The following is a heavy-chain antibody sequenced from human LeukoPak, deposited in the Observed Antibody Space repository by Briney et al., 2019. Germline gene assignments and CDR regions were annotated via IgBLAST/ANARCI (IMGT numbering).Heavy chain of an antibody. J-gene: IGHJ4*02. D-gene: IGHD2-8*01. CDR1: GGSISSYY. CDR2: IYYSGST. Sequence: SETLSLTCTVSGGSISSYYWSWIRQPPGKGLEWIGYIYYSGSTNYNPSLKSRVTISVDTSKNQFSLKLSSVTAADTAVYYCARRQNGFDYWGQGTLVTVSS. V-gene: IGHV4-59*01. CDR3: ARRQNGFDY.